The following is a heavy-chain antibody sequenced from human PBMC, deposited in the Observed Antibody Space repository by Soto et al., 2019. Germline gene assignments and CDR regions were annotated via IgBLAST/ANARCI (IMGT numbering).Heavy chain of an antibody. J-gene: IGHJ4*02. V-gene: IGHV4-59*01. D-gene: IGHD6-19*01. CDR1: GGSISSYY. Sequence: QVQLQESGPGLVKPSETLSLTCTVSGGSISSYYWSWIRQPPGKGLEWIGYIYYSGSTNYNPSLKRRVTIPVDTSKNQSSLKLSSVTAADTAVYYCARGQRIAVAGYFDYWGQGTLVTVSS. CDR3: ARGQRIAVAGYFDY. CDR2: IYYSGST.